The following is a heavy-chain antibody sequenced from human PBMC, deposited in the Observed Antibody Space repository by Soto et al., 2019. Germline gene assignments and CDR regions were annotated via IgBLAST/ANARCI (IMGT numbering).Heavy chain of an antibody. V-gene: IGHV3-30-3*01. CDR2: ISYDGSNK. D-gene: IGHD5-12*01. CDR1: GFTFSSYA. CDR3: ARAADDLVAPYYGMDV. J-gene: IGHJ6*02. Sequence: QVQLVESGGGVVQPGRSLRLSCAASGFTFSSYAMHWVRQAPGKGLEWVAVISYDGSNKYYADSVKVRFTISRDNSMNTLYMQMNSLRAEDTAVYSCARAADDLVAPYYGMDVWGQGPTVTVSS.